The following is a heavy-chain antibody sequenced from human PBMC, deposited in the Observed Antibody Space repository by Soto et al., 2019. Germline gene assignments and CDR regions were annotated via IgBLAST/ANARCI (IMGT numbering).Heavy chain of an antibody. V-gene: IGHV4-31*03. CDR1: GGSISSGGYY. D-gene: IGHD2-15*01. J-gene: IGHJ4*02. CDR2: IYYSGST. CDR3: AGVYFRCGSCYEFYY. Sequence: QVQLQESGPGLVKPSQTLSLTCTVSGGSISSGGYYWSWIRQHPGKGLEWIGYIYYSGSTYYNPSLQRRVTISGDTSKNQVSLKLSSVTGADTAGYYCAGVYFRCGSCYEFYYWGQGTPVTVSS.